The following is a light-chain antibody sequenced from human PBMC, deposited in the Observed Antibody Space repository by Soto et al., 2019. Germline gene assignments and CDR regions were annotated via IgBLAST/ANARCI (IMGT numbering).Light chain of an antibody. CDR3: CSYAGSSTYVI. V-gene: IGLV2-23*01. Sequence: SALTQPASVSGSPGQSITISCTGTSSDVGYYNLVCWYQQHPGKAPKLMIYEGSTRPSGVSNRFSGYKSGNTASLTISGLQADDEADYYCCSYAGSSTYVIFGGGTKLTVL. J-gene: IGLJ2*01. CDR1: SSDVGYYNL. CDR2: EGS.